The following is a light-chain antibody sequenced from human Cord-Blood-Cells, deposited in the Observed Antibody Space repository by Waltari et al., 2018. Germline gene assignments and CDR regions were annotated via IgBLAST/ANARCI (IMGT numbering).Light chain of an antibody. CDR2: AAS. V-gene: IGKV1-39*01. Sequence: DIQMTQSPSSLSASVGDRVTITCRASQSISSYLNWYKQKPGKAPKLLIYAASSLQSGVPVMVRGSGSGTDFTLTISSLQPEDFETYYCQQSYSTPYTLGQGTRLDIK. CDR3: QQSYSTPYT. CDR1: QSISSY. J-gene: IGKJ2*01.